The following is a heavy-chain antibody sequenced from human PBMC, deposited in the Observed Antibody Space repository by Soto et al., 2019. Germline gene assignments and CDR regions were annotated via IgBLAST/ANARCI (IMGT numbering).Heavy chain of an antibody. CDR3: ARVYPNLSSGWGYDAFDI. J-gene: IGHJ3*02. D-gene: IGHD6-19*01. Sequence: GGSLRLSCAASGFTFSSYSMNWVRQAPGKGLEWVSSISSSSSYIYYADSVKGRFTISRDNAKNSLYLQMNSLRAEDTALYYCARVYPNLSSGWGYDAFDIWGQGTMVTVSS. CDR2: ISSSSSYI. CDR1: GFTFSSYS. V-gene: IGHV3-21*01.